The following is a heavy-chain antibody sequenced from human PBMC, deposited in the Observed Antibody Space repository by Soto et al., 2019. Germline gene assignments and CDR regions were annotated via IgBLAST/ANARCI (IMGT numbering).Heavy chain of an antibody. CDR1: GFTFSSYS. CDR3: ARDHYCSSTSCYRAPGYYYYYGMDV. Sequence: NPGGSLRLSCAASGFTFSSYSMNWVRQAPGKGLEWVSSISSSSSYIYYADSVKGRFTISRDNAKNSLYLQMNSLRAEDTAVYYCARDHYCSSTSCYRAPGYYYYYGMDVWGQGTTVTVSS. D-gene: IGHD2-2*02. V-gene: IGHV3-21*01. CDR2: ISSSSSYI. J-gene: IGHJ6*02.